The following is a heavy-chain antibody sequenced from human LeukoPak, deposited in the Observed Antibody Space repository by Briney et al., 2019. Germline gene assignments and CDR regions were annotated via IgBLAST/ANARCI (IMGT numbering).Heavy chain of an antibody. CDR1: GGSISSYY. CDR3: ARGGLWFRELYEYYFDY. J-gene: IGHJ4*02. D-gene: IGHD3-10*01. Sequence: SETLSLTCTVSGGSISSYYWSWIRQPPGKGLEWIGYIYYSGSTNYNPSLKSRVTISVDTSKNQFSLKLSSVTAADTAVYYCARGGLWFRELYEYYFDYWGQGTLVTVSS. V-gene: IGHV4-59*01. CDR2: IYYSGST.